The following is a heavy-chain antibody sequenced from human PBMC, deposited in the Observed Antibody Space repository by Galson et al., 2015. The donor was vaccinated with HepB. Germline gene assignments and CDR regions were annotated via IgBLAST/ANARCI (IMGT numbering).Heavy chain of an antibody. CDR2: FRSKADGGTT. Sequence: SLRLSCAASGFTFTDAWMSWVRQAPGKGLEWVGRFRSKADGGTTDYAAPVKGRFTISRDDSKSVVYLQMNSLKIEDTAVYYCTTGPEKSWSGDFDYWGQGTLVTVSS. J-gene: IGHJ4*02. CDR1: GFTFTDAW. V-gene: IGHV3-15*01. CDR3: TTGPEKSWSGDFDY. D-gene: IGHD3-3*01.